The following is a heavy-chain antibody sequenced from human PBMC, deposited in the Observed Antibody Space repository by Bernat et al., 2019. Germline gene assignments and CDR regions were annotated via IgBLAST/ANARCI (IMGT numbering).Heavy chain of an antibody. V-gene: IGHV1-8*01. J-gene: IGHJ4*02. Sequence: QVQLVQSGAEVKKPGASVKVSCKASGYTFTSYDINWVRQATGQGLEWMGWMNPNSGNTGYAQKFQGRVTRTRNTSISTAYMELSSLRSEETAVYYCARAARIAAALSGNFDYWGQGTLVTVSS. D-gene: IGHD6-13*01. CDR3: ARAARIAAALSGNFDY. CDR1: GYTFTSYD. CDR2: MNPNSGNT.